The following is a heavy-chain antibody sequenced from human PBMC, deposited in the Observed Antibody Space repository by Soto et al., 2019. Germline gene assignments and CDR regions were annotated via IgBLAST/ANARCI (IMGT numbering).Heavy chain of an antibody. J-gene: IGHJ3*02. V-gene: IGHV4-39*01. CDR2: IYYSGST. Sequence: QLQLQESGPGLVKPSETLSLTCTVSGGSISSSSYYWGWIRQPPGKGLEWIGSIYYSGSTYYNPSLKSRVTISVDTSKNQFSLKLSSVTAADTAVYYCASAPISHPLGIQLWPLENDAFDIWGQGTMVTVSS. D-gene: IGHD5-18*01. CDR3: ASAPISHPLGIQLWPLENDAFDI. CDR1: GGSISSSSYY.